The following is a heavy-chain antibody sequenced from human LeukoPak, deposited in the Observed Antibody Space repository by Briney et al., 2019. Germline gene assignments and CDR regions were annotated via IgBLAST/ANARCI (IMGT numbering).Heavy chain of an antibody. D-gene: IGHD6-19*01. J-gene: IGHJ4*02. CDR3: ARDGFSSGWYWFDY. Sequence: GASVKVSCKVSGYTLTELSMHWVRQAPGKGLEWMGGFDPEDGETIYAQKFQGRVTMTEDTSTDTAYMELSSLRSDDTAVYYCARDGFSSGWYWFDYWGQGTLVTVSS. CDR1: GYTLTELS. CDR2: FDPEDGET. V-gene: IGHV1-24*01.